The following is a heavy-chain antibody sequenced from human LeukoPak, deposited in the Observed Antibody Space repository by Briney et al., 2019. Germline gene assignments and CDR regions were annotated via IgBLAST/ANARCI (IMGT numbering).Heavy chain of an antibody. CDR1: GVSISSYF. V-gene: IGHV4-59*01. CDR3: ASQLGGTTFH. Sequence: SETLSLTCTVSGVSISSYFWSWIRQPPGKGLEWIGYVYYNGITNYNPSLKSRVSISLDTSKNHFSLNLNSVTAADTAVYYCASQLGGTTFHWGQGTLVTVSS. J-gene: IGHJ4*02. D-gene: IGHD1-1*01. CDR2: VYYNGIT.